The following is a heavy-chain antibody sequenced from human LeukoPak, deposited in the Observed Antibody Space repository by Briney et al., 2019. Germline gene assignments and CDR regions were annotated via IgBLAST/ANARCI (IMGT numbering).Heavy chain of an antibody. CDR3: GVVSTSGYFDL. Sequence: ASVKVSCKASGYTFTHYYMHWVRQAPGQGLEWMGIINPSGGTTQYAQTFQGRVTLTRDTSTNTVYMDLSSLRSEDTAICARGVVSTSGYFDLWGQGTLVTVSS. CDR1: GYTFTHYY. V-gene: IGHV1-46*01. D-gene: IGHD3-3*01. CDR2: INPSGGTT. J-gene: IGHJ4*02.